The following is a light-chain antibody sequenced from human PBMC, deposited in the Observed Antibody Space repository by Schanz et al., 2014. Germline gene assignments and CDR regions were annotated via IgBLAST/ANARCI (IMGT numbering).Light chain of an antibody. CDR3: QHRSNWPLT. CDR2: GAS. J-gene: IGKJ4*01. V-gene: IGKV3-11*01. Sequence: EIVLTQSPATLSVPPGERATLSCRASQSVSSKLAWYQHTPGQAPRLLIYGASNRATGIPARFSGSGSGTDFTLAISSLEPEDSAVYYCQHRSNWPLTFGGGTKVGIK. CDR1: QSVSSK.